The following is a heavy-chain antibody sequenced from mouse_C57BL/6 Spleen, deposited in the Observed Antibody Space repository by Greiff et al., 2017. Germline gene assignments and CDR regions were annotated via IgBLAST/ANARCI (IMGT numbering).Heavy chain of an antibody. CDR1: GFTFTDYY. CDR2: IRNKANGYTT. J-gene: IGHJ1*03. Sequence: EVKVVESGGGLVQPGGSLSLSCAASGFTFTDYYMSWVRQPPGKALEWLGFIRNKANGYTTEYSASVKGRFTISRDNSQSILYLQMNARRAEDSATYYCARAGGGYYGSSYIWYFDVWGTGTTVTVSS. CDR3: ARAGGGYYGSSYIWYFDV. V-gene: IGHV7-3*01. D-gene: IGHD1-1*01.